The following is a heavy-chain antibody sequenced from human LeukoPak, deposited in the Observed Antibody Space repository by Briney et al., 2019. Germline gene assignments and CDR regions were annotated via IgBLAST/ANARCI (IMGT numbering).Heavy chain of an antibody. CDR1: GFTFSSYE. CDR2: ISGSGSTK. Sequence: GGSLRLSCAASGFTFSSYEMNWVRQAPGKGLEWVSYISGSGSTKYYADSVKGRFTISRDNARNSLYLQMNSLRAEDTAVYYCARKGSSWHYFDYWGQGTLVTVSS. CDR3: ARKGSSWHYFDY. V-gene: IGHV3-48*03. D-gene: IGHD6-13*01. J-gene: IGHJ4*02.